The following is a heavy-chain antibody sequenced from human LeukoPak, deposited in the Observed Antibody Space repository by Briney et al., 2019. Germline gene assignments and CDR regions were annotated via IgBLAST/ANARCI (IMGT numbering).Heavy chain of an antibody. CDR3: TRDRGLWSGEELDY. J-gene: IGHJ4*02. Sequence: SVKVSCKASGGTFSSYAISWVRQAPGQGLEWMGGIIPIFGTANYAQKFQGRVTITTDESTSTAYMELSSLRSEDTAVYYCTRDRGLWSGEELDYWGQGTLVTVSS. D-gene: IGHD3-16*01. CDR1: GGTFSSYA. V-gene: IGHV1-69*05. CDR2: IIPIFGTA.